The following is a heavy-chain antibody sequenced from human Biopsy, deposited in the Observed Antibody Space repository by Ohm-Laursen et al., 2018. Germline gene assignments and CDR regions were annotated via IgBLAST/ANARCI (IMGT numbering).Heavy chain of an antibody. V-gene: IGHV1-2*02. J-gene: IGHJ4*02. CDR2: INCKTGAT. CDR3: ARDPLNGHKHFDY. CDR1: GYNFGNYY. Sequence: SVKVSCKASGYNFGNYYINWVRQAPGQGLEWLGYINCKTGATNYAQKFQGTVTMTRDTSISTAYLALGSLRSADTAIYYCARDPLNGHKHFDYWGQGSLVTVSS. D-gene: IGHD2-8*01.